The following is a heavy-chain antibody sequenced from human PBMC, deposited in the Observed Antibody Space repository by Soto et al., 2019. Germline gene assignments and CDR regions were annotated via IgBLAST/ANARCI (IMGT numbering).Heavy chain of an antibody. J-gene: IGHJ3*02. CDR2: INPNSGGT. V-gene: IGHV1-2*04. D-gene: IGHD3-22*01. CDR1: GYTFTGYY. CDR3: AVYDSSGPGAFDI. Sequence: ASVKVSCKASGYTFTGYYMHWVRQAPGQGLEWMGWINPNSGGTNYAQKFQGWVTMTRDTSISTAYMELSRPRSDDTAVYYCAVYDSSGPGAFDIWGQGTMVTVS.